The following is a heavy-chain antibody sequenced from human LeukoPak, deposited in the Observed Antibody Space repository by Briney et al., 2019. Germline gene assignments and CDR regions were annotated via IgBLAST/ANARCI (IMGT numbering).Heavy chain of an antibody. D-gene: IGHD3-9*01. CDR2: INHSGST. Sequence: SETLSLTCAVYGGSFSGYYWSWIRQPPGKGLEWIGEINHSGSTNYNPSLKSRVTISVDTSKNQFSLKLSSVTAADTAVYYCASPQGYDILTGYTVDYWGQGTLVTVSS. CDR3: ASPQGYDILTGYTVDY. J-gene: IGHJ4*02. V-gene: IGHV4-34*01. CDR1: GGSFSGYY.